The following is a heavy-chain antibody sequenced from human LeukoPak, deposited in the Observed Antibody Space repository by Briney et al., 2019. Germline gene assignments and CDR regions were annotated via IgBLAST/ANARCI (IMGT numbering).Heavy chain of an antibody. Sequence: ASVKVSCKASGYTFTSYDFNWVRQATGQRPEWMGWRSPNSGATGYAQKFQDRVTMTRNTSISTAYMELSSLRSDDTAVYYCARGPPNWGYDYWGPGTLVTVSS. V-gene: IGHV1-8*01. CDR3: ARGPPNWGYDY. D-gene: IGHD7-27*01. CDR1: GYTFTSYD. J-gene: IGHJ4*02. CDR2: RSPNSGAT.